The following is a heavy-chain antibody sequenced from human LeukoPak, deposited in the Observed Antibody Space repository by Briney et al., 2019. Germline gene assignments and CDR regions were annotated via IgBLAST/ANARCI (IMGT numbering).Heavy chain of an antibody. D-gene: IGHD3-9*01. CDR1: GGTFSSYA. V-gene: IGHV1-69*05. J-gene: IGHJ6*02. CDR3: ARQAYYDILTGYYVASYYYYGMDV. Sequence: SVKVSCKASGGTFSSYAISWVRQAPGQGLEWMGGIIPIFGTANYAQKFQGRVTMTRDTSTSTVYMELSSLRSEDTAVYYCARQAYYDILTGYYVASYYYYGMDVWGQGTTVTVSS. CDR2: IIPIFGTA.